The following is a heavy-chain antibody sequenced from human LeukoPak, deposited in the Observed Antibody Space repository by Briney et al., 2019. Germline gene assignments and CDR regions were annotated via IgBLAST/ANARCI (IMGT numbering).Heavy chain of an antibody. J-gene: IGHJ6*02. D-gene: IGHD4-17*01. CDR1: GGSSGGYH. CDR2: IYYSGST. Sequence: PSETLSLTCGVYGGSSGGYHWNWIRQPPGKGLEWIGSIYYSGSTYYNPSLKSRVTISVDTSKNQFSLKLSSVTAADTAVYYCARQVTTAYYYYYGMDVWGQGTTVTVSS. V-gene: IGHV4-34*01. CDR3: ARQVTTAYYYYYGMDV.